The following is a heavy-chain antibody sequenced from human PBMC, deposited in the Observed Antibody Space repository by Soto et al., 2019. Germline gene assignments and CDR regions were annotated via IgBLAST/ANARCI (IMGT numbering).Heavy chain of an antibody. CDR3: VRNDWYRFEP. Sequence: PLETNSLSCAVSGGTITSNWWSWVRQPPGKGLEWIGEIHHSGSFNYNPSLRSRVTISIDKSKNQLSLKLTFVTAAGTGVNHCVRNDWYRFEPWG. J-gene: IGHJ5*02. D-gene: IGHD3-9*01. CDR1: GGTITSNW. V-gene: IGHV4-4*02. CDR2: IHHSGSF.